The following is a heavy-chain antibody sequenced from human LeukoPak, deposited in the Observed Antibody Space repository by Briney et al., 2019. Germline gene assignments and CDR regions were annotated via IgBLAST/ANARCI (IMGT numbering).Heavy chain of an antibody. CDR2: ISSNGGST. J-gene: IGHJ3*02. CDR3: ARDLGYSGGAFDI. D-gene: IGHD1-26*01. CDR1: GFTFSSYA. V-gene: IGHV3-64*01. Sequence: GGSLRLSCAASGFTFSSYAMSWVRQAPGKGLEYVSAISSNGGSTYYANSVKGRFTISRDNSKNTLYLQMGSLRAEDMAVYYCARDLGYSGGAFDIWGQGTMVTVSS.